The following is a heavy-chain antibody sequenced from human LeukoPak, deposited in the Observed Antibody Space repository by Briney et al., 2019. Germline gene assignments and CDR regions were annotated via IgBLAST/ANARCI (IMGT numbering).Heavy chain of an antibody. CDR3: ARDPTAYYDSSGYYLNTIDF. J-gene: IGHJ4*02. V-gene: IGHV3-33*01. CDR1: GFTFSSYG. CDR2: IWYDGSRK. D-gene: IGHD3-22*01. Sequence: GRSLRLSCAASGFTFSSYGMHWVRQAPGKGLKWVAVIWYDGSRKYYGESVKGRFTISRDNSKNTLYLQMNSLRAEDTAVYYCARDPTAYYDSSGYYLNTIDFWGQGTLVTVSS.